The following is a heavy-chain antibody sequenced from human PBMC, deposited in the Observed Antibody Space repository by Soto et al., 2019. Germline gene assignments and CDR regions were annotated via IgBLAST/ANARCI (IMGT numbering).Heavy chain of an antibody. CDR3: ARRIAVSDFDY. CDR1: GGSFSGYY. D-gene: IGHD6-19*01. Sequence: QVQLQQWGAGLLKPSETLSLTCAVYGGSFSGYYWSWIRQPPGKGLEWSGEINHNGSNNYTPSLKSRVTIPVDTSKHQFSLKLSSVTAADTVVYYGARRIAVSDFDYWGQGTLVTVSS. J-gene: IGHJ4*02. CDR2: INHNGSN. V-gene: IGHV4-34*01.